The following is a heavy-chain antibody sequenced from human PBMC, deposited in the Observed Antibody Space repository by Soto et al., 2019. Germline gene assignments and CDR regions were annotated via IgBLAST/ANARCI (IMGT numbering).Heavy chain of an antibody. CDR1: GFTFRDYG. CDR3: ATPLNGDDYFGLDV. CDR2: IWNDGSNE. J-gene: IGHJ6*04. D-gene: IGHD2-8*01. Sequence: QVQLVESGGGVVQPGRSLRLSCGASGFTFRDYGMHWVRQAPGKGLEWVAVIWNDGSNEEYAESVKGRFTISRDNSKDTLYLQMNSLRSEDTGVYFCATPLNGDDYFGLDVWGKGTTVIVSS. V-gene: IGHV3-33*08.